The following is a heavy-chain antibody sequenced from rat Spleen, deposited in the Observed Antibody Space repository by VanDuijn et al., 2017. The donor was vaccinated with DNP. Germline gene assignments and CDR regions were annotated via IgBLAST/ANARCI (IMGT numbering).Heavy chain of an antibody. J-gene: IGHJ2*01. CDR2: IRYDGGST. CDR3: TTLGPYYVEY. V-gene: IGHV5-20*01. Sequence: EVQLVESGGGLVQPGGSLKLSCAASGFTFSDYYMAWVRQAPTKGLEWVAYIRYDGGSTYYGDSVKGRFTISRDNAESTLHLQMNSLRSEDTATYYCTTLGPYYVEYWGQGGMVTVSS. CDR1: GFTFSDYY.